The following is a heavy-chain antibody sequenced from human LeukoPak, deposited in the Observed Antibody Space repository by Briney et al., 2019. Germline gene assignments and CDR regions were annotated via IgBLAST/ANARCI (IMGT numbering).Heavy chain of an antibody. J-gene: IGHJ4*02. D-gene: IGHD5-18*01. CDR1: GFTFNSHA. CDR3: AKARGYSYSSEY. Sequence: PGGSLRLSCAASGFTFNSHAMNWVRQAPGKGLEWVSSISSSGGTTYYADSAKGRFTISRDNSRNTLFLQMDSLRAEDTAVYYCAKARGYSYSSEYWGQGTLATVSS. V-gene: IGHV3-23*01. CDR2: ISSSGGTT.